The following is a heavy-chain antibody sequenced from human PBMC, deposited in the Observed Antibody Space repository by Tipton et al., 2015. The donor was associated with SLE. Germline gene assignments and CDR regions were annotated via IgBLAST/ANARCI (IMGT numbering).Heavy chain of an antibody. CDR2: ISHTGNT. CDR1: GGFFSGYY. D-gene: IGHD2-21*02. J-gene: IGHJ6*02. CDR3: ARGLVTWRVAIVGVDV. Sequence: TLSLTCTVYGGFFSGYYWTWIRQSPGKGLEWIGEISHTGNTNYNPSLKSRVTISVDTSKNQCSLKLTSVTAADTAVYYCARGLVTWRVAIVGVDVWGQGTTVNVSS. V-gene: IGHV4-34*01.